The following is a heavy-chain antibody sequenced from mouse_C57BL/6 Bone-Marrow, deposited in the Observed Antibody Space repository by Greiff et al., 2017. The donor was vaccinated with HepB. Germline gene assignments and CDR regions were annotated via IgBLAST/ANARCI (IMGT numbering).Heavy chain of an antibody. J-gene: IGHJ1*03. CDR1: GFTFSDYY. D-gene: IGHD2-3*01. V-gene: IGHV5-12*01. CDR2: ISNGGGST. Sequence: EVQLVESGGGLVQPGGSLKLSCAASGFTFSDYYMYWVRQTPEKRLEWVAYISNGGGSTYYPDTVKGRFTISRDNAKNTLYLQMSRLKSEDTAMYYCARDDGYHWYFDVWGTGTTVTVSS. CDR3: ARDDGYHWYFDV.